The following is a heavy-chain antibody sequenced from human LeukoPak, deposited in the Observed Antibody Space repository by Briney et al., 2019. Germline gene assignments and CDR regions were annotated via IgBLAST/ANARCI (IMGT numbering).Heavy chain of an antibody. J-gene: IGHJ6*02. D-gene: IGHD3-16*02. Sequence: SETLSLTCTVSGGSISSYYWSWIRQPPGKGLEWIGYIYYSGSTNYNPSLKSRVTISVDTSKNQFSLKLSSVTAADTAVYYCARAGHMITFGGVIVKDYYYGMDVWGQGTTVTVSS. V-gene: IGHV4-59*01. CDR2: IYYSGST. CDR3: ARAGHMITFGGVIVKDYYYGMDV. CDR1: GGSISSYY.